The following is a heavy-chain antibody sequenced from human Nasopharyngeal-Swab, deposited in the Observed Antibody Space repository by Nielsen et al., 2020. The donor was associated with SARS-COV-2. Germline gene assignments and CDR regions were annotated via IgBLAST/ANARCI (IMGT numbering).Heavy chain of an antibody. J-gene: IGHJ4*02. V-gene: IGHV3-23*01. D-gene: IGHD2-15*01. Sequence: WIRQPPGKGLEWVSGVSGSGGTTKYADSVKGRFTISRDNSKNKLYLQMHSLRVEDTAVYYCVKDRYCSGGACYFSSFDYWGRGTLVTVSS. CDR2: VSGSGGTT. CDR3: VKDRYCSGGACYFSSFDY.